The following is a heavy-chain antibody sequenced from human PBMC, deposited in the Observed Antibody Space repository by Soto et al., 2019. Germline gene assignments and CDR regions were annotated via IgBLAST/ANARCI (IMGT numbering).Heavy chain of an antibody. CDR3: ARHPGGRGYYYGMDV. CDR2: TIPIFGTA. CDR1: GGTFSIYA. V-gene: IGHV1-69*13. J-gene: IGHJ6*02. D-gene: IGHD2-15*01. Sequence: SVKVSCKASGGTFSIYAISWVRQAPGQGLEWMGGTIPIFGTANYAQKFQGRVTITADESTSTAYMELSSLRSEDTAVYYCARHPGGRGYYYGMDVWGQGTTVTVS.